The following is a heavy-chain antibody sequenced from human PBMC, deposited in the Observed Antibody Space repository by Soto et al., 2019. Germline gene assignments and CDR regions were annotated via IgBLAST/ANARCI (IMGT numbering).Heavy chain of an antibody. CDR3: AKDNGRGITGTGGVNWFDP. J-gene: IGHJ5*02. D-gene: IGHD1-20*01. CDR1: GFTFDDYA. CDR2: ISWNSGSI. V-gene: IGHV3-9*01. Sequence: EVQLVESGGGLVQPGRSLRLSCAASGFTFDDYAMHWVRQAPGKGLEWVSGISWNSGSIGYADSVKGRFTISRDNAKNSLYLQMNSLRAEDTALYYCAKDNGRGITGTGGVNWFDPWGQGTLVTVSS.